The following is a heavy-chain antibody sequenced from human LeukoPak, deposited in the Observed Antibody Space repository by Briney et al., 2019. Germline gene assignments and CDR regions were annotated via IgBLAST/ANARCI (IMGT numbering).Heavy chain of an antibody. J-gene: IGHJ5*02. CDR2: IIPIFGTA. CDR3: ARDGAYYYDSSGYYPRSSYNWFDP. D-gene: IGHD3-22*01. CDR1: GGTFSSYA. V-gene: IGHV1-69*01. Sequence: SVKVSCKASGGTFSSYAICWVRQAPGHGLEWMGGIIPIFGTANYAQKFQGRVAITADESTSTAYMELSSLRSEDTAVYYCARDGAYYYDSSGYYPRSSYNWFDPWGQGTLVTVSS.